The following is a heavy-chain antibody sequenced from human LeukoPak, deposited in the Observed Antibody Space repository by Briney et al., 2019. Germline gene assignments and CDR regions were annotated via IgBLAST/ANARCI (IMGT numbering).Heavy chain of an antibody. CDR1: GFTFSSYA. V-gene: IGHV3-23*01. CDR2: ISGSGGST. CDR3: ARPLTEYSSSSVWNFDY. J-gene: IGHJ4*02. Sequence: PGGSLRLSCAASGFTFSSYAMSWVRQAPGKGLEWVSAISGSGGSTYYADSVKGRFTISRDNSKNTLYLQMNSLRAEDTAVYYCARPLTEYSSSSVWNFDYWGQGTLVTVSS. D-gene: IGHD6-6*01.